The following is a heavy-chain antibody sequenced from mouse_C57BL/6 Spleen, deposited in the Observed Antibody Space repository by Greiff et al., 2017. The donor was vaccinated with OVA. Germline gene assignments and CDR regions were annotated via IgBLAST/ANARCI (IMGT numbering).Heavy chain of an antibody. V-gene: IGHV1-72*01. CDR2: IDPNSGGT. Sequence: QVQLKESGAELVKPGASVKLSCKASGYTFTSYWMHWVKQRPGRGLEWIGRIDPNSGGTKYNEKFKSKATLTVDKPSSTAYMQLSSLTSEDSAVYYCARSLYYGSSLNWYFDVWGTGTTVTVSS. CDR1: GYTFTSYW. D-gene: IGHD1-1*01. CDR3: ARSLYYGSSLNWYFDV. J-gene: IGHJ1*03.